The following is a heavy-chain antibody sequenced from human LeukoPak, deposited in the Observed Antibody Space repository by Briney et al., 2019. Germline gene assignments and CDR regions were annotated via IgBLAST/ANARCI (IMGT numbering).Heavy chain of an antibody. CDR1: GFTFSSYS. J-gene: IGHJ4*02. CDR3: ASRPPNYYDSSGYY. D-gene: IGHD3-22*01. Sequence: GGSLRLSCAASGFTFSSYSMNWVRQAPGKGLEWVSYISSSSSTIYYADSVKGRFTISRDNAKNSLYLQMNSLRAEDTAVYYCASRPPNYYDSSGYYWGQGTLVTVSS. CDR2: ISSSSSTI. V-gene: IGHV3-48*04.